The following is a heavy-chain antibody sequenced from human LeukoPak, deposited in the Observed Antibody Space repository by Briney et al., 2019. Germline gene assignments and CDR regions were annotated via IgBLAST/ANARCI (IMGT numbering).Heavy chain of an antibody. D-gene: IGHD5-12*01. V-gene: IGHV3-74*01. CDR2: INNDGSST. CDR3: ARVGGRRGYSGGLWFDP. J-gene: IGHJ5*02. Sequence: SGGSLRLSCAVSGFTFSNYWMHWVRQAPGKGLEWVSRINNDGSSTVYADSVKGRFTISRDNTENTLYLQMNSLRAEDTAVYYCARVGGRRGYSGGLWFDPWGQGTLVTVSS. CDR1: GFTFSNYW.